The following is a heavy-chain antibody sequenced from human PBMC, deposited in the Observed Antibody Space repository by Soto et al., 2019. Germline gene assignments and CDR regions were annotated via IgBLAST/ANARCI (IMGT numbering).Heavy chain of an antibody. V-gene: IGHV3-30-3*01. CDR3: ASPYCSGGSCYSGGASYFDY. J-gene: IGHJ4*02. Sequence: QVQLVESGGGVVQPGRSLRLSCAASGFTFSSYAMHWVRQAPGKGLEWVAVISYDGSNKYYADSVKGRFTISRDNSKNTLYLQMNSLGAEDTAVYYCASPYCSGGSCYSGGASYFDYWGQGTLVTVSS. CDR1: GFTFSSYA. D-gene: IGHD2-15*01. CDR2: ISYDGSNK.